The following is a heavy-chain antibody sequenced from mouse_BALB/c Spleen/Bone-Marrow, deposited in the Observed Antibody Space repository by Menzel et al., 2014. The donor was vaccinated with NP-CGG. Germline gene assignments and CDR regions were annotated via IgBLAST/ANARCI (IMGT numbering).Heavy chain of an antibody. CDR2: INPSSGYT. J-gene: IGHJ4*01. CDR1: GYTFTSYT. Sequence: QVQLQQPAAELARPGASVKMSCKASGYTFTSYTMHWVKQRPGQGLEWIGYINPSSGYTEYNQKFKDKTTLTADKSSSTAYMQLSSLTSEDSAVYYCARRTGPYYGNYDAMDYWGQGTSVTVSS. D-gene: IGHD2-10*01. CDR3: ARRTGPYYGNYDAMDY. V-gene: IGHV1-4*02.